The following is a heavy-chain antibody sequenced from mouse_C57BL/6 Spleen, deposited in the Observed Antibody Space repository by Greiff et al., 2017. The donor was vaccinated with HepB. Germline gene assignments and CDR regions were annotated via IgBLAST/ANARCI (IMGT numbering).Heavy chain of an antibody. Sequence: QVQLQQSGAELARPGASVKLSCKASGYTFTSYGISWVKQRTGQGLEWIGEIYPRSGNTYYNEKFKGKATLTADKSSSTAYMELRSLTSEDSAVYFCAREGITTVASPAWFAYWGQGTLVTVSA. V-gene: IGHV1-81*01. CDR2: IYPRSGNT. J-gene: IGHJ3*01. CDR3: AREGITTVASPAWFAY. CDR1: GYTFTSYG. D-gene: IGHD1-1*01.